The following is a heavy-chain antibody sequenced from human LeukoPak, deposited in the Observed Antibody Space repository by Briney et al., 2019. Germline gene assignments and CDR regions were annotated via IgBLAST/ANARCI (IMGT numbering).Heavy chain of an antibody. J-gene: IGHJ5*02. Sequence: SETLSLTXTVSGGSISSSSSYWGWIRQPPGMGLEYIGSIYYSGSTYYNPSLKSRVSISVDTSKNQFSLKLSSVTAADTAVYYCARHYYFDYLFQWFDPWGQGTLVTVSS. CDR3: ARHYYFDYLFQWFDP. CDR1: GGSISSSSSY. V-gene: IGHV4-39*01. D-gene: IGHD3-9*01. CDR2: IYYSGST.